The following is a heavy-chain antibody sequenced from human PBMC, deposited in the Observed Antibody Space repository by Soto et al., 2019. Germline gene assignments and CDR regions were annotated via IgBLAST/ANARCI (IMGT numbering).Heavy chain of an antibody. V-gene: IGHV3-9*01. D-gene: IGHD6-19*01. CDR1: GFTFDAYG. J-gene: IGHJ4*02. CDR2: ISWNSGSI. Sequence: GGSLRLSCAASGFTFDAYGMHWVRQAPGKGLEWVSGISWNSGSIGYADSVKGRFTISRDNAKNSLYLQMSSLKTEDTAFYYCAKDYLTAGYSSGWYDYWGRGTLVTVSS. CDR3: AKDYLTAGYSSGWYDY.